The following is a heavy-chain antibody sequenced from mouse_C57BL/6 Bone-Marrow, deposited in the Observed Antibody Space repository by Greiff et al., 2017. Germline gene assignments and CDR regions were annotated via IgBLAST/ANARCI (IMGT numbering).Heavy chain of an antibody. J-gene: IGHJ1*03. CDR2: ISYDGSN. D-gene: IGHD2-3*01. CDR3: ARVYDGYHWYFDV. Sequence: EVQRVESGPGLVKPSQSLSLTCSVTGYSITSGYYWNWIRQFPGNKLEWMGYISYDGSNNYNPSLKNRISITRDTSKNQFFLKLNSVTTEDTATYYCARVYDGYHWYFDVWGTGTTVTVSS. V-gene: IGHV3-6*01. CDR1: GYSITSGYY.